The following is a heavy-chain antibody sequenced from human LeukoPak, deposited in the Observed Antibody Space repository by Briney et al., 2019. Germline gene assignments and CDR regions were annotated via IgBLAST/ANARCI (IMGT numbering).Heavy chain of an antibody. CDR2: ITYSSTYM. Sequence: AGSLRLSCAASGFAFNSYSMNWVRQAPGKGLEWVASITYSSTYMHYAASVKGRFTISRDNTKNSLYLQMNILTADDTAYYFFARHRFYFDYWGEGTLVSVSS. CDR1: GFAFNSYS. V-gene: IGHV3-21*01. CDR3: ARHRFYFDY. J-gene: IGHJ4*02.